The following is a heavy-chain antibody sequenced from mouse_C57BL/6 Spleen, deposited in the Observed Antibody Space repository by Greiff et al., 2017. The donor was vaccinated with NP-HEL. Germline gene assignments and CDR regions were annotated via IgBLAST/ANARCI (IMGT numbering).Heavy chain of an antibody. D-gene: IGHD6-1*01. CDR3: ARGGSPLMDD. J-gene: IGHJ4*01. Sequence: VQLQQPGAELVRPGTSVKLSCKASGYTFTSYWMHWVKQRPGQGLEWIGVIDPSDSYTNYNQKFKGKATLTVDTSSSTAYMQLSSLTSEDSAVYCCARGGSPLMDDWGQGTSVTVSS. V-gene: IGHV1-59*01. CDR2: IDPSDSYT. CDR1: GYTFTSYW.